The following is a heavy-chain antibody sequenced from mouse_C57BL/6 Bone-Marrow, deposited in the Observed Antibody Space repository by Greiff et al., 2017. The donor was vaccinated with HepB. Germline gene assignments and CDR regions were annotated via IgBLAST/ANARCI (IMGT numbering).Heavy chain of an antibody. J-gene: IGHJ2*01. CDR1: GYAFTNYL. CDR3: ARWAYYSNYEYYFDY. D-gene: IGHD2-5*01. CDR2: INPGSGGT. Sequence: LVESGAELVRPGTSVKVSCKASGYAFTNYLIEWVKQRPGQGLEWIGVINPGSGGTNYNEKFKGKATLTADKSSSTAYMQLSSLTSEDSAVYFCARWAYYSNYEYYFDYWGQGTTLTVSS. V-gene: IGHV1-54*01.